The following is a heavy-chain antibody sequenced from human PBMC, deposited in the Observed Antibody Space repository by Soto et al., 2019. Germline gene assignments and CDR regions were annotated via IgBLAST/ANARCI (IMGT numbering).Heavy chain of an antibody. CDR3: LNSSYCGPDCSTSTDF. V-gene: IGHV2-5*04. CDR1: GFPLSSSGVG. Sequence: SGPTLVNPTQTLTVTCTFSGFPLSSSGVGVGWVRQPPGTALECLAVIYWNDYSRYNPSLRTSLSSTKDTSKNQVVLTMSNMGPVDEGTDYCLNSSYCGPDCSTSTDFWDQGTLLTVSS. CDR2: IYWNDYS. D-gene: IGHD2-21*02. J-gene: IGHJ4*02.